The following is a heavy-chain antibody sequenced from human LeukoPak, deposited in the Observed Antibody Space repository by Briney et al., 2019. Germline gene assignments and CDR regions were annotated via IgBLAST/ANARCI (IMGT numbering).Heavy chain of an antibody. CDR2: INPNSGGT. Sequence: ASVTVSCKASGYTFTGYYMHWVRQAPGQGLEWMGWINPNSGGTNYAQKFQGRVTTTRDTSISTAYMELSRLRSDDTAVYYCARDPGGYSGYDFNYWGQGTLVTVSS. D-gene: IGHD5-12*01. J-gene: IGHJ4*02. CDR3: ARDPGGYSGYDFNY. V-gene: IGHV1-2*02. CDR1: GYTFTGYY.